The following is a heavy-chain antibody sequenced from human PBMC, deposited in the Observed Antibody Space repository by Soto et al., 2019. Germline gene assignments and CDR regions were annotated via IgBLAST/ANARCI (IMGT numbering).Heavy chain of an antibody. CDR1: GYTFTSYG. D-gene: IGHD3-22*01. J-gene: IGHJ5*02. Sequence: ASVKVSCKASGYTFTSYGISWVRQAPGQGLEWMGWISAYNGNTNYAQKLQGRVTMTTDTSTSTAYMELRSLRSDDTAVYYCARDLGLYYYDSSGYQNWFDPWGQGTLVIVSA. V-gene: IGHV1-18*01. CDR2: ISAYNGNT. CDR3: ARDLGLYYYDSSGYQNWFDP.